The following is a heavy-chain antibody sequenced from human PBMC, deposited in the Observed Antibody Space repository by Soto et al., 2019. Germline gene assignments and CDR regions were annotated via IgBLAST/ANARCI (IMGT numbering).Heavy chain of an antibody. CDR3: AKCMIVVVPGSLVDV. D-gene: IGHD3-22*01. CDR2: ISGSGGST. V-gene: IGHV3-23*01. J-gene: IGHJ6*02. CDR1: GFTFSSYA. Sequence: RRLSCAASGFTFSSYAMSWVRQAPGKGLEWVSAISGSGGSTYYADSVKGRFTISRDNSKNTLYLQMNSLRAEDTAVYYCAKCMIVVVPGSLVDVWGQGTTVTVSS.